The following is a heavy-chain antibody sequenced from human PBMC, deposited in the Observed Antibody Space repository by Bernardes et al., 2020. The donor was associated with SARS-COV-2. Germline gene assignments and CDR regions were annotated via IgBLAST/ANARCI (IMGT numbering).Heavy chain of an antibody. CDR2: ISFDGSNK. V-gene: IGHV3-30-3*01. CDR3: ARDWDYGESGYYYGVDV. D-gene: IGHD4-17*01. J-gene: IGHJ6*02. Sequence: GGSLRLSCAASGFTFNTYAMHWVRQAPGKGLEWVAFISFDGSNKYYADSVKGRFTISRDNSRNTLYLLMNSLRPEDTAVYYCARDWDYGESGYYYGVDVGGQGTTVTVSS. CDR1: GFTFNTYA.